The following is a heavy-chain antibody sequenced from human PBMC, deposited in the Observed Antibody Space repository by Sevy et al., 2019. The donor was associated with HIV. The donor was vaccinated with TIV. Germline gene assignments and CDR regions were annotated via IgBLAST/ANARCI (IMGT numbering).Heavy chain of an antibody. CDR1: RFTFSSYN. CDR2: VFSSSSYI. D-gene: IGHD3-3*01. V-gene: IGHV3-21*01. J-gene: IGHJ6*02. CDR3: ARDKTILEGRYGMDV. Sequence: GGSLRLSCAASRFTFSSYNMNWVRQAPGKGLEWVSFVFSSSSYIYYADSVKGRITISRDNAKNSLYLQMNSLRAEDTAVYYCARDKTILEGRYGMDVWGQGTTVTVSS.